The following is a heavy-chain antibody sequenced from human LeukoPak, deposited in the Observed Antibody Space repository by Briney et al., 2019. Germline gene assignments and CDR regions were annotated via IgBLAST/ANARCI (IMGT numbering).Heavy chain of an antibody. CDR2: IDYTGST. Sequence: SETLSLTCTVSRDSISSRNWWIWVRQPPGKGLEWIGYIDYTGSTNYNPSLKSRVTISLDTSKNQFSLKLTSVTAADTAVYYCARQVWSTGFLDYWGQGSLVTVSS. V-gene: IGHV4-59*08. D-gene: IGHD2-8*02. CDR1: RDSISSRNW. J-gene: IGHJ4*02. CDR3: ARQVWSTGFLDY.